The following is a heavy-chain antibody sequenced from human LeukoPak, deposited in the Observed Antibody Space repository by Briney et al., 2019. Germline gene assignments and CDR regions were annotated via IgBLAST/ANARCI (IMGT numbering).Heavy chain of an antibody. D-gene: IGHD4-23*01. CDR1: GFTFSSYS. J-gene: IGHJ3*02. V-gene: IGHV3-48*04. Sequence: GGSLRLSCAASGFTFSSYSMNWVRQAPGKGLEWVSYISSSSSTIYYADSVKGRFTISRDNAKNSLYLQMNSLRAEDTAVYYCARDRGGNSGTVDAFDIWGQGTMVTVSS. CDR2: ISSSSSTI. CDR3: ARDRGGNSGTVDAFDI.